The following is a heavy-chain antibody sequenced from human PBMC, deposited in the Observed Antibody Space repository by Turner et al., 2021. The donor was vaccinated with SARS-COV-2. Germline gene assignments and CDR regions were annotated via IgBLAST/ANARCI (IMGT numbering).Heavy chain of an antibody. CDR2: NYHGGST. CDR1: GGSIRNYY. D-gene: IGHD5-18*01. J-gene: IGHJ4*02. V-gene: IGHV4-59*08. Sequence: VQLQESGPGLVKPSETLSLPCAVSGGSIRNYYWSWIRQPPGKGLEWIGYNYHGGSTKYNPALKSRVTIAVDTSKNQCSLILSSVTAADTAVYYGARVYTYAEFYFDYWGQGALVTVSS. CDR3: ARVYTYAEFYFDY.